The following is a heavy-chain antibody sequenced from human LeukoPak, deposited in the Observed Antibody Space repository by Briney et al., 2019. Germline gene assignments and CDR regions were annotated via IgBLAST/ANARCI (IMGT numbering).Heavy chain of an antibody. J-gene: IGHJ6*03. CDR3: AKGSSVGMDYYSYMDV. D-gene: IGHD2-15*01. CDR2: ISGSGGST. V-gene: IGHV3-23*01. Sequence: GGSLRLSCAASGYTFSSYAMSWVRQAPGKGLEWVSAISGSGGSTYYADSVKGRFTISRDISKNTLYLQMNSLRAEDTAVYYCAKGSSVGMDYYSYMDVWGKGTTVTVSS. CDR1: GYTFSSYA.